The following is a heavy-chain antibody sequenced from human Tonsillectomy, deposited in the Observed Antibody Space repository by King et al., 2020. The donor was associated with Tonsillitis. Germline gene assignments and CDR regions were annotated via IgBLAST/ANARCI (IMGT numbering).Heavy chain of an antibody. J-gene: IGHJ3*02. CDR1: GFTFSSYS. Sequence: VQLVESGGDLVQPGGSLRLSGAASGFTFSSYSINWVRQAPGKGLEWVSYISSRSSTIYYADSVKGRFTISRDNAKNSLFLQMNSLRDEDTALYYCARDGGGNSPAFDIWGQGTMVTVSS. D-gene: IGHD4-23*01. CDR3: ARDGGGNSPAFDI. CDR2: ISSRSSTI. V-gene: IGHV3-48*02.